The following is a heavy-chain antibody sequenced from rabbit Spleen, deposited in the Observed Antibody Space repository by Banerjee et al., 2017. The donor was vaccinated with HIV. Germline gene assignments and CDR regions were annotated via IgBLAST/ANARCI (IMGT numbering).Heavy chain of an antibody. Sequence: EQLVESGGGLVQPEGSLTLTCKASGVSLNDKDVMCWVRQAPGKGLKWIACINMVTGKSVYASWAKGRFTIAKTSSMSVTLQMTGLTAADTATYFCARDGGRVSGYSLHLWGQGTLVTVS. CDR2: INMVTGKS. J-gene: IGHJ3*01. V-gene: IGHV1S45*01. D-gene: IGHD1-1*01. CDR3: ARDGGRVSGYSLHL. CDR1: GVSLNDKDV.